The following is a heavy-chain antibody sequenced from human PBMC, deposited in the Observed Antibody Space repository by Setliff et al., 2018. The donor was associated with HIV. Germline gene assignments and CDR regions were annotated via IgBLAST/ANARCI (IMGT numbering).Heavy chain of an antibody. CDR2: IYTNGST. Sequence: SETLSLTCTVSGGSISSYYWSWIRQPPGKGLEWIGYIYTNGSTNYNPSLKSRVTISVDMSKNQFSLRLSSVTAADTAVYYCIIAYSSGWLAPMGFDSWGQGTLVTVSS. D-gene: IGHD6-19*01. CDR1: GGSISSYY. CDR3: IIAYSSGWLAPMGFDS. J-gene: IGHJ4*02. V-gene: IGHV4-4*08.